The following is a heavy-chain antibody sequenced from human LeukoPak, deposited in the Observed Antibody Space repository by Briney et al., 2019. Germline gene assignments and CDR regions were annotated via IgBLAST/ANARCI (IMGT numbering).Heavy chain of an antibody. D-gene: IGHD6-19*01. CDR3: ARVGVGSGPRLRDYYYYYYMDV. V-gene: IGHV4-59*12. CDR2: IYYSGST. J-gene: IGHJ6*03. CDR1: GGSISSYY. Sequence: SETLSLTCSVSGGSISSYYWSWIRQPPGKGLEWIGYIYYSGSTNYNPSLKSRATMSVDTSKNQFSLKLSSVTAADTAVYYCARVGVGSGPRLRDYYYYYYMDVWGKGTTVTISS.